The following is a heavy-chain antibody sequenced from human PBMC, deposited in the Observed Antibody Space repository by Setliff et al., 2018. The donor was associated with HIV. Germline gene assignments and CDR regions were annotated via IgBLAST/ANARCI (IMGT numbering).Heavy chain of an antibody. D-gene: IGHD5-12*01. Sequence: ASVKVSCKASGYTFTSHAFHWVRQAPGQSLEWMGWINVGNGNTRYSREFEGRVTITRDTSASTVHLELTSLRSEDMAVYYCARGSKRWLQFDFFDYWVQGTLVTVSS. J-gene: IGHJ4*02. CDR2: INVGNGNT. V-gene: IGHV1-3*03. CDR1: GYTFTSHA. CDR3: ARGSKRWLQFDFFDY.